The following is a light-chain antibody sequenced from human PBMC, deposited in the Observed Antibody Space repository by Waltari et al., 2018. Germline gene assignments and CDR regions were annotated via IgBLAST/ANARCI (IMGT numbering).Light chain of an antibody. V-gene: IGKV3-20*01. Sequence: EIVLTQSPGTLSLSPGERATLSCRASQSVSSSYLAWYQKKPGQAPRLLIYGASSRATGIPDRFSGSGSGTDFTLTISRLEPEDFAVYYCQQYNTYWLTFGGGTKVEIK. CDR3: QQYNTYWLT. CDR1: QSVSSSY. CDR2: GAS. J-gene: IGKJ4*01.